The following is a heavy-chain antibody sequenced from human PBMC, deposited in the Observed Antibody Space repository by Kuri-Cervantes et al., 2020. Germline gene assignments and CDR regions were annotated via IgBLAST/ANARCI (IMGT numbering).Heavy chain of an antibody. CDR1: GYTFTSYY. Sequence: ASVKVSCKASGYTFTSYYMHWVRQAPGQGLEWMGWISVYNGNTKYPQKLQGRVTMTTDTSTSTAYMELRSLRSDDTAVYYCARWIQTGTTNDAFDIWGQGTMVTVSS. CDR3: ARWIQTGTTNDAFDI. J-gene: IGHJ3*02. CDR2: ISVYNGNT. V-gene: IGHV1-18*04. D-gene: IGHD1-1*01.